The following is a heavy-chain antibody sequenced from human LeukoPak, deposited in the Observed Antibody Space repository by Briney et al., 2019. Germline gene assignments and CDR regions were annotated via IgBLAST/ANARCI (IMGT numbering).Heavy chain of an antibody. CDR2: ISSSSSYI. CDR1: GFTFSSYS. Sequence: PGGSLRLSCAASGFTFSSYSMNWVRQAPGKGLEWVSSISSSSSYIYYADSVKGRFTISRDNSKNTLYLQMNSLRAEDTAVYYCARGPFKYGDKPPYWGQGTLVTVSS. CDR3: ARGPFKYGDKPPY. J-gene: IGHJ4*02. V-gene: IGHV3-21*01. D-gene: IGHD4-17*01.